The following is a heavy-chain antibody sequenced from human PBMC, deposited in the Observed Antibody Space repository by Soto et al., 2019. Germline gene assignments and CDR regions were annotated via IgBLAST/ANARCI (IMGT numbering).Heavy chain of an antibody. V-gene: IGHV1-18*01. D-gene: IGHD3-16*01. CDR3: ARGGYYDNSWGKLSHYGLDV. CDR2: ISPYNDYT. J-gene: IGHJ6*02. Sequence: QVQLAQSANEVKKPGASVRVSCKAAGYTFIRYGIAWVRQAPGQGLEWMGWISPYNDYTVYAQKFQGRVSMTADTSTRKVYMNLRGLKSADTAVYYCARGGYYDNSWGKLSHYGLDVWGQGTSVSVSS. CDR1: GYTFIRYG.